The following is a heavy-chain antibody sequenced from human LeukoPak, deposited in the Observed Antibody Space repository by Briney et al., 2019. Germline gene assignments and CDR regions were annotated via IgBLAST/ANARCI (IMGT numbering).Heavy chain of an antibody. Sequence: PGGSLRLSCAASGFTFSSYGMHWVRQAPGKGLEWVAVIWYDGSNKYYADSVKGRFTISRDNSKNTLYLQMNSLRAEDTAVYYCANPARDYYCGGDCYSPLDYWGQGTLVTVSS. V-gene: IGHV3-33*08. CDR2: IWYDGSNK. D-gene: IGHD2-21*02. J-gene: IGHJ4*02. CDR3: ANPARDYYCGGDCYSPLDY. CDR1: GFTFSSYG.